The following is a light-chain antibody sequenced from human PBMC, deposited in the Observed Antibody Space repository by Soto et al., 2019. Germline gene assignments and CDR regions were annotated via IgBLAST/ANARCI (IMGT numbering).Light chain of an antibody. CDR3: SHGHGPRLC. V-gene: IGKV1-39*01. CDR1: QSISSY. CDR2: AAS. Sequence: ASAGHKETINCRSSQSISSYLTWYQQKPGKAPKLLIYAASSLQSGVPSRFSVSVSGTDFHITFGCLHRVPFAPFFRSHGHGPRLCFAGGTKLDIK. J-gene: IGKJ4*01.